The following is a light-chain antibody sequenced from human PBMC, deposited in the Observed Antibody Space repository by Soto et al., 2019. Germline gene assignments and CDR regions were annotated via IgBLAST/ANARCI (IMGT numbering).Light chain of an antibody. CDR1: SSDVGGYNY. J-gene: IGLJ2*01. V-gene: IGLV2-14*01. CDR3: GSYTSSSTQV. CDR2: DVS. Sequence: QSALTQPASVSGSPGQSITISCTGTSSDVGGYNYVSWYQQHPGKAPKLMIYDVSNRPSGVSNRFSGSKSGNTASLTISGLQAEDEDDYYCGSYTSSSTQVFGGGTKLTVL.